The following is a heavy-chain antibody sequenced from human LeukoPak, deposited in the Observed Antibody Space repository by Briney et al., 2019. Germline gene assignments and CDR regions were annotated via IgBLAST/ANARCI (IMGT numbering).Heavy chain of an antibody. V-gene: IGHV4-39*02. CDR2: IYYSGST. D-gene: IGHD6-19*01. CDR1: GGSISSSSYY. CDR3: ARGINGAKWLVPYYFDY. Sequence: SETLSLTCTVSGGSISSSSYYWGWIRQPPGKGLEWIGSIYYSGSTYYNPSLKSRVTISVDTSKSLFSLKLSSVTAADTAVYYCARGINGAKWLVPYYFDYWGHRTLVTVSS. J-gene: IGHJ4*01.